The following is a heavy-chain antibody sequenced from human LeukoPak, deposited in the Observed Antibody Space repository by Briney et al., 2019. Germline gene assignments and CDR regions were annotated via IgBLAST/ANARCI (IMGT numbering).Heavy chain of an antibody. CDR3: ARGTITTVTDS. V-gene: IGHV4-4*02. CDR2: IYLRGNT. Sequence: SETLTLTCAISGGSISSSNWWTWVRQPPGKGLEWVGEIYLRGNTNYNPSLESRVTISVDESKTQLSLRLESVTAADTAVYYCARGTITTVTDSWGPGTLVTVSS. CDR1: GGSISSSNW. J-gene: IGHJ4*02. D-gene: IGHD4-17*01.